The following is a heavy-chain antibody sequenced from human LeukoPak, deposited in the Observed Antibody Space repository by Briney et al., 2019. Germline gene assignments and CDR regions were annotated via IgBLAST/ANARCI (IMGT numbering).Heavy chain of an antibody. D-gene: IGHD3-3*01. V-gene: IGHV3-21*01. CDR1: GFTFSSYS. Sequence: SGGSLRLSCAASGFTFSSYSMNWVRQAPGKGLEWVSSISSSSSCIYYADSVKGRFTISRDNAKNSLYLQMDSLRAEDTAVYYCARAPHTDFWSDYAQYYFDYWGQGTLVTVSS. J-gene: IGHJ4*02. CDR2: ISSSSSCI. CDR3: ARAPHTDFWSDYAQYYFDY.